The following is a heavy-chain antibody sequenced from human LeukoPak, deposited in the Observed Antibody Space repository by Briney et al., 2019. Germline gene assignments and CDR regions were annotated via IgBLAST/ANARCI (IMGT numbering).Heavy chain of an antibody. V-gene: IGHV3-30*03. D-gene: IGHD3-3*01. CDR3: ARGSGRISIFGVPY. CDR1: GFTFSSYG. CDR2: ISYDGSNK. J-gene: IGHJ4*02. Sequence: GRSLRLSCAASGFTFSSYGMHWVRQAPGKGLEWVAVISYDGSNKYYADSVKGRFTISRDNSKNTLYLQMNNLRAEDTAVYFCARGSGRISIFGVPYWGQGTLVTVSS.